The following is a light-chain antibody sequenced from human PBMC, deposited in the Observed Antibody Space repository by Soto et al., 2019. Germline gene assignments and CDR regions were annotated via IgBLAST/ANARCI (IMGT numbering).Light chain of an antibody. CDR3: GTWDSSLSAAV. Sequence: QSVLTQPPSVSAAPGQKVTISCSGSSSNIGNNYVSWYQQLPGTAPKLLIYDNNKRPSGIPDRFSGSKSGTSATLGITGLQTGDEADYYGGTWDSSLSAAVFGVGTQLTVL. CDR2: DNN. V-gene: IGLV1-51*01. CDR1: SSNIGNNY. J-gene: IGLJ7*01.